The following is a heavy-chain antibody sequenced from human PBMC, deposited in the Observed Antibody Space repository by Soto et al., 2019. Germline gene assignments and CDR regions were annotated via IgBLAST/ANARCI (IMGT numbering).Heavy chain of an antibody. CDR1: GFTFSSYS. D-gene: IGHD3-22*01. CDR2: ISSSSSTI. CDR3: ARDRGDSSGYSGGY. Sequence: EVQLVESGGGLVQPGGSLRLSCAASGFTFSSYSMNWVRQAPGKGLEWVSYISSSSSTIYYADSVKGRFTISRDNAKNSLYLQMNSLRAEDTAVYYCARDRGDSSGYSGGYWGQGTLVTVSS. V-gene: IGHV3-48*01. J-gene: IGHJ4*02.